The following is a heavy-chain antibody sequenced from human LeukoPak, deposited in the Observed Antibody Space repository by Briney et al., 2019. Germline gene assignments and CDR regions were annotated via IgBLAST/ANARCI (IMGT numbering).Heavy chain of an antibody. J-gene: IGHJ4*02. CDR1: GYSFTSNY. CDR3: ARDQEAFDY. Sequence: ASVKVSCKASGYSFTSNYIHWVREAPGQGLEWMGMIYPRDGSTSYAQKFQGRVTVTRDTSTSTVHMELSGLRSEDTAVYYCARDQEAFDYWGQGTLVTVSS. CDR2: IYPRDGST. V-gene: IGHV1-46*01.